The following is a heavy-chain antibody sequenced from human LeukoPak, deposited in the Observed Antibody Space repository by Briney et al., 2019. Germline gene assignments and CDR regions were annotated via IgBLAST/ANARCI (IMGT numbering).Heavy chain of an antibody. D-gene: IGHD1-20*01. CDR1: GIIFSDAW. CDR3: AKDNWNDLGNWFDP. Sequence: GGSLRLSCTASGIIFSDAWMTWVRQAPGKGPEWVAVISYDGSNKYYADSVKGRFTISRDNSKNTLYLQMNSLRAEDTAVYYCAKDNWNDLGNWFDPWGQGTLVTVSS. J-gene: IGHJ5*02. V-gene: IGHV3-30*18. CDR2: ISYDGSNK.